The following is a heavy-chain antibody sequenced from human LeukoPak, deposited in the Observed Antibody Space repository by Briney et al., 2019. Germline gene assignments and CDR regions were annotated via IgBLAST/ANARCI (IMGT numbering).Heavy chain of an antibody. CDR1: GFTFSTSW. D-gene: IGHD1-26*01. V-gene: IGHV3-7*01. CDR3: ARDPDEWETPPNH. J-gene: IGHJ4*02. CDR2: INQDGSEE. Sequence: PGGSLRLSCVASGFTFSTSWMTWVRQAPGKGLEWVANINQDGSEEKYADSVKGRFTIFRDNTRNSAYLQMNRLRVDDTAVYYCARDPDEWETPPNHWGQGTLVSVSS.